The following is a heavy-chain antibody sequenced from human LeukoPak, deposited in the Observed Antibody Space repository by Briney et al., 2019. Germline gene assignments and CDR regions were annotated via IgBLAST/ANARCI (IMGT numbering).Heavy chain of an antibody. Sequence: PLETLSLTCTVSGGSIGNYYWSWIRQPPGRGLEWIGYIYYSGSTNYNPSLRSRVTISVDTSKNRFSLKLSSVTAADTAVYYCARGRDSYDSSSFFDYWGQGTLVTVSS. J-gene: IGHJ4*02. CDR1: GGSIGNYY. V-gene: IGHV4-59*01. CDR3: ARGRDSYDSSSFFDY. D-gene: IGHD3-22*01. CDR2: IYYSGST.